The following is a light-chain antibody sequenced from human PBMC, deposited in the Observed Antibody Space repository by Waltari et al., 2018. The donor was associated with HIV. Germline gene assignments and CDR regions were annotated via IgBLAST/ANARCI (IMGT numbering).Light chain of an antibody. J-gene: IGLJ3*02. CDR3: AVWDDSLNGWV. CDR2: SNN. V-gene: IGLV1-44*01. CDR1: SSNTGSNT. Sequence: QSVLTQPPSASGTPGQRVTISCSGRSSNTGSNTVNWYQQFPGTAPKLLIFSNNRRPSGVPDRCAGSKSGTSASLAISGLQSEDEADYYCAVWDDSLNGWVFGGGTKLTVL.